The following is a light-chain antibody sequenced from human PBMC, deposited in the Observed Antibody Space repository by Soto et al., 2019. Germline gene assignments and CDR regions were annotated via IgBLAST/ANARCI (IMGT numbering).Light chain of an antibody. CDR3: QHYISFPWT. Sequence: DIHMTQSPSTLSASVGDGVTITCRASQTISSFLAWYQHKPGEAPKLLIAEASRLESGVPSRFSGGGSGTEFTLTISRLQPDDVATYYCQHYISFPWTFGQGTKVDI. CDR2: EAS. V-gene: IGKV1-5*01. CDR1: QTISSF. J-gene: IGKJ1*01.